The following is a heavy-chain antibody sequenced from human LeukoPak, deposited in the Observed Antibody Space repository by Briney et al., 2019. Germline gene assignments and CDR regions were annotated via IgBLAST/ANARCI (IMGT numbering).Heavy chain of an antibody. CDR3: ARHRTSAYYGSGSYPDY. CDR1: GFTVSSNY. Sequence: PGGSLRLSCAASGFTVSSNYMSWVRQPPGKGLEWIGSIYYSGSTYYNPSLKSRVTISVDTSKNQFSLKLSSVTAADTAVYYCARHRTSAYYGSGSYPDYWGQGTLVTVSS. CDR2: IYYSGST. D-gene: IGHD3-10*01. V-gene: IGHV4-39*01. J-gene: IGHJ4*02.